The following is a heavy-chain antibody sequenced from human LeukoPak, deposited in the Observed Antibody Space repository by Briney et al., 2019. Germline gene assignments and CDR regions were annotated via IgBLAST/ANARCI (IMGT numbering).Heavy chain of an antibody. J-gene: IGHJ4*02. CDR3: ARALSA. CDR1: GFTFSDYY. Sequence: PGGSLRLSCAASGFTFSDYYLSWIRQAPGKGLEWVANIKQDGSEKYYVGSVKGRFSISRDNAKNLVYLQMNSLRAEDTAVYYCARALSAWGQGTLVTVSS. D-gene: IGHD3-3*01. CDR2: IKQDGSEK. V-gene: IGHV3-7*03.